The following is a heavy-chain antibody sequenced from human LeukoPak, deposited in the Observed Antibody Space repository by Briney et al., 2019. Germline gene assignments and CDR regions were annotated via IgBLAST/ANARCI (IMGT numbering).Heavy chain of an antibody. J-gene: IGHJ4*02. CDR2: IYYSGST. CDR1: GGSISSYY. D-gene: IGHD5-24*01. V-gene: IGHV4-39*01. CDR3: ARHSDREGMATIPYFDY. Sequence: PSETLSLTCTVSGGSISSYYWGWIRQPPGKGLEWIGSIYYSGSTYYNPSLKSRVTISVDTSKNQFSLKLSSVTAADTAVYYCARHSDREGMATIPYFDYWGQGTLVTVSS.